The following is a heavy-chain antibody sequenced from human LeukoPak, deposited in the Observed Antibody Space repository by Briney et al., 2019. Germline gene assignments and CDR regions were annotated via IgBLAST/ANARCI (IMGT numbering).Heavy chain of an antibody. CDR1: GFTFSSYA. CDR2: ISGSGGST. Sequence: TGGSLRLSCAASGFTFSSYAMSWVRQAPGKGLEWVSAISGSGGSTYYADSVKGRFTISRDNSKNTLYLQMNGLRAEDTAVYYCAKRAIMVRGISGNWFDPWGQGTLVTVSS. CDR3: AKRAIMVRGISGNWFDP. J-gene: IGHJ5*02. V-gene: IGHV3-23*01. D-gene: IGHD3-10*01.